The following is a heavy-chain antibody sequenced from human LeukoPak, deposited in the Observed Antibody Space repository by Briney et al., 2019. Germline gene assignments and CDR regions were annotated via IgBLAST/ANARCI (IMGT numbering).Heavy chain of an antibody. J-gene: IGHJ6*03. CDR1: GYTFTSYA. CDR3: ARGVPPWYYYMDV. CDR2: ISAYNGNT. Sequence: ASVKVSCKASGYTFTSYAMHRVRQAPGQGLEWMGWISAYNGNTNYAQKLQGRVTMTTDTSTSTAYMELRSLRSDDTAVYYCARGVPPWYYYMDVWGKGTTVTVSS. V-gene: IGHV1-18*01.